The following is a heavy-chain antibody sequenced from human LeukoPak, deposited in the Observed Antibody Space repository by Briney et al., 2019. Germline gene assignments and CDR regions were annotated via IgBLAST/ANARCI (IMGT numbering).Heavy chain of an antibody. CDR2: INWNRSNI. Sequence: GGSLRLSCAASVFIFDEYAMHCVRQAPGNGLEWGSGINWNRSNIASADSVTARVTISRDNAKQTLYLPWNSLRIEATTFYYFVKRMTAEPFTRASDYWGKGTLVTVSS. V-gene: IGHV3-9*01. J-gene: IGHJ4*02. D-gene: IGHD1-26*01. CDR3: VKRMTAEPFTRASDY. CDR1: VFIFDEYA.